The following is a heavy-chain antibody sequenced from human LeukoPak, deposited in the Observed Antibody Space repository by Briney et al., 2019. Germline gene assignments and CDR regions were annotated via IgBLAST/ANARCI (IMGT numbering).Heavy chain of an antibody. CDR3: ARYTVGGGFDY. J-gene: IGHJ4*02. D-gene: IGHD2-15*01. CDR1: GGSISSYY. Sequence: PSETLSLTCTVSGGSISSYYWSWIRQPPGKGLEWIGYIYYSGSTNYNPSLKSRVTISVDTSKNQFSLKLSSVTAADTAVYYCARYTVGGGFDYWGQGTLVTVPS. CDR2: IYYSGST. V-gene: IGHV4-59*01.